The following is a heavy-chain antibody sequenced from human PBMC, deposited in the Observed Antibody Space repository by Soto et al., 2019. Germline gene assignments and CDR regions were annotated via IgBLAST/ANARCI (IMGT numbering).Heavy chain of an antibody. D-gene: IGHD1-1*01. J-gene: IGHJ6*02. V-gene: IGHV3-23*01. CDR3: AKGEGAGTDYYYYYYGMDV. Sequence: GGSLRLSCAASGFTFSSYAMSWVRQAPGKGLEWVSAISGSGGSTYYADSVKGRFTISRDNSKNTLYLQMNSLRAEDTAVYYCAKGEGAGTDYYYYYYGMDVWGQGTTVTVSS. CDR1: GFTFSSYA. CDR2: ISGSGGST.